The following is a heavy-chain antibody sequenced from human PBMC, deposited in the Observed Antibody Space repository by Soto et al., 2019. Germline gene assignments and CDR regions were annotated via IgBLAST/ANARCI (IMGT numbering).Heavy chain of an antibody. CDR2: IYHSGST. CDR1: GGSISSSNW. CDR3: ARIGYSYGSEKYNWFDP. V-gene: IGHV4-4*02. D-gene: IGHD5-18*01. Sequence: SETLSLTCAVSGGSISSSNWWSWVRQPPGKGLEWIGEIYHSGSTNYNPSLKSRVTISVDKSKNQFSLKLSSVTAADTAVYYCARIGYSYGSEKYNWFDPWGQGTLVTVSS. J-gene: IGHJ5*02.